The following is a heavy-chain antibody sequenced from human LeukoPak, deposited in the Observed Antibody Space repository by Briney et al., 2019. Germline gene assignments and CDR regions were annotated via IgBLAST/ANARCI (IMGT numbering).Heavy chain of an antibody. D-gene: IGHD3-3*01. V-gene: IGHV3-21*01. J-gene: IGHJ4*02. Sequence: GGSLRLSCAASGFTFSSYSMNWVRQAPGKGLEWVSSISSSSSYIYNADSVKGRFTISRDNAKNSLYLQMNSLRAEDTAVYYCARRLSGYYTIYYFDYWGQGTLVTVSS. CDR2: ISSSSSYI. CDR3: ARRLSGYYTIYYFDY. CDR1: GFTFSSYS.